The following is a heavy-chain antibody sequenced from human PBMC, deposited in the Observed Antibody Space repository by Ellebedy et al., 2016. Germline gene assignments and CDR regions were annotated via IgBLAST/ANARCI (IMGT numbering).Heavy chain of an antibody. V-gene: IGHV1-2*02. J-gene: IGHJ4*02. Sequence: ASVKVSCXASGYTFTGYYMHWVRQAPGQGLEWMGWINPNSGGTNYALKFQGRVTMTRDTSISTAYMELSRLRSDDTAVYYCARSRRTDYWGQGTLVTVSS. CDR1: GYTFTGYY. CDR2: INPNSGGT. CDR3: ARSRRTDY.